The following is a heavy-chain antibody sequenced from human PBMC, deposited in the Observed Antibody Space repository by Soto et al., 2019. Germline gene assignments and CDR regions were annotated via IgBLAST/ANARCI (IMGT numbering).Heavy chain of an antibody. D-gene: IGHD6-6*01. CDR1: GGTFSSYA. Sequence: QVQLVQSGAEVKKPGSSVKVSCKASGGTFSSYAISWVRQAPGQGLEWMGGIIPIFGTANYAQKFQGRVTITADKSASTAYMELSSLRSEDTAVYYWGRWRYSSSSDYYYCYGMDVWVQGTTVTVS. CDR2: IIPIFGTA. V-gene: IGHV1-69*06. J-gene: IGHJ6*02. CDR3: GRWRYSSSSDYYYCYGMDV.